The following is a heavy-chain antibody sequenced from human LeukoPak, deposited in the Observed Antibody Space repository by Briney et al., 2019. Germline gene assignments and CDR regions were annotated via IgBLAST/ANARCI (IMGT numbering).Heavy chain of an antibody. J-gene: IGHJ4*02. CDR2: IEQDGSEK. D-gene: IGHD5-12*01. Sequence: PGRSLRLSCTAAGFTFRDYAMSWFRQAPGKGLEWVANIEQDGSEKYYVDSVKGRFTISRDNAKNSLYLQMNSLRAEDTAVYYCARDRLQVALDYWGQGTLVTVSS. CDR1: GFTFRDYA. CDR3: ARDRLQVALDY. V-gene: IGHV3-7*01.